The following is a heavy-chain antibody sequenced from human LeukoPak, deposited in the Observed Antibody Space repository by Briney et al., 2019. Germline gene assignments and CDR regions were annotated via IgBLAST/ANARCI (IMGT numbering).Heavy chain of an antibody. CDR1: GGYISSSDYY. CDR3: ARGRWLPNAFDI. D-gene: IGHD5-24*01. V-gene: IGHV4-39*07. J-gene: IGHJ3*02. Sequence: SETLSLTCTVSGGYISSSDYYWGWLRQPPGKGLEWIGNIYYTGSTYYNPSLKSRVTISVDTSKHQFSMKLKSVTAADTAVYFCARGRWLPNAFDIWGQGTMVTVFS. CDR2: IYYTGST.